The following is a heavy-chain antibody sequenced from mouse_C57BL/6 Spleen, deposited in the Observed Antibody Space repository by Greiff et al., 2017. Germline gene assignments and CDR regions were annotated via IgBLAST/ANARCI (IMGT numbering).Heavy chain of an antibody. V-gene: IGHV1-7*01. D-gene: IGHD2-3*01. CDR3: ARSGDGYSAWFAY. Sequence: VQVVESGAELAKPGASVKLSCKASGYTFTSYWMHWVKQRPGQGLEWIGYINPSSGYTKYNQKFKDKATLTEDKSSSTAYMQLSSLTYEDSAVYYCARSGDGYSAWFAYWGQGTLVTVSA. J-gene: IGHJ3*01. CDR1: GYTFTSYW. CDR2: INPSSGYT.